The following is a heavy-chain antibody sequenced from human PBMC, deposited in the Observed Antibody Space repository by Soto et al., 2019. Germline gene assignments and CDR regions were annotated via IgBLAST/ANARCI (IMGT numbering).Heavy chain of an antibody. V-gene: IGHV3-23*01. CDR2: ISGSGGST. CDR3: AKDDVVVVAATPTFGY. Sequence: GGSLRLSCAASGFTFSSYAMSWVRQAPGKGLEWVSAISGSGGSTYYADSVKGRFTISRDNSKNTLYLQMNSLRAEDTAVYYCAKDDVVVVAATPTFGYWGQGTLVTVSS. D-gene: IGHD2-15*01. CDR1: GFTFSSYA. J-gene: IGHJ4*02.